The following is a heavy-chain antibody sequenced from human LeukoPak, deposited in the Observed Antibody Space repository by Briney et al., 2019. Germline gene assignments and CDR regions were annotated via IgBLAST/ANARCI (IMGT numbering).Heavy chain of an antibody. V-gene: IGHV3-23*01. CDR2: IGGSGATT. J-gene: IGHJ6*03. CDR1: GFSFSAYG. Sequence: GGSLRLSCAASGFSFSAYGMNWVRQAPGKGLEWVSAIGGSGATTYYADSVRGRFTISRDNAKNSLYLQMNSLRAEDTAVYYCAKGLGYCSSTSCLYYYYYMDVWGKGTTVTVSS. CDR3: AKGLGYCSSTSCLYYYYYMDV. D-gene: IGHD2-2*01.